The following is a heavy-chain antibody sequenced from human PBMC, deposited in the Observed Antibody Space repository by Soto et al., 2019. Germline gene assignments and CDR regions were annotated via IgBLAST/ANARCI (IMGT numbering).Heavy chain of an antibody. V-gene: IGHV1-69*13. J-gene: IGHJ6*02. D-gene: IGHD2-21*02. CDR3: VSYGGNSGLVHYYYGMDV. Sequence: SVKVSCKASGGTFSSYAISWVRQAPGQGLEWMGGIIPIFGTANYAQKFQGRVTITADESTSTAYMELSSLRSEDTAVYYCVSYGGNSGLVHYYYGMDVWGQGTTVTVSS. CDR1: GGTFSSYA. CDR2: IIPIFGTA.